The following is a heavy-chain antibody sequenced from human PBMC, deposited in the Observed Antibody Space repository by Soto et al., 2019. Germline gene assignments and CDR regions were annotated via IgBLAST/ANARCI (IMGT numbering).Heavy chain of an antibody. J-gene: IGHJ4*02. V-gene: IGHV3-21*01. CDR1: GFTFSNYI. CDR2: ISGASGDI. D-gene: IGHD3-22*01. Sequence: EVQLVESGGGLVKPGGSLRLSCAASGFTFSNYIMNWVRQAPGKGLEWVSSISGASGDIYYADSVKGRFTISRDNAKNSQHLLMNSLRVEDTAVFYCARSRYYYASSGYSYNFDSWGQGTLVTVSS. CDR3: ARSRYYYASSGYSYNFDS.